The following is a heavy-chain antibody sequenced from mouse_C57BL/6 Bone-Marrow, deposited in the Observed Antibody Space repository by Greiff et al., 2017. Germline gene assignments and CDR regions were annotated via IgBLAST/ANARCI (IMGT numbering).Heavy chain of an antibody. CDR2: IYPGSGST. Sequence: QVQLQQPGAELVKPGASVKMSCKASGYTFTSYWITWVKQRPGQGLAWIGDIYPGSGSTNNTEKFKSKATLTVDTSSSTAYMPLSSLTSEDSAVYYCAREGDYYGSTYYAMDYWGQGTSVTVSS. CDR3: AREGDYYGSTYYAMDY. CDR1: GYTFTSYW. V-gene: IGHV1-55*01. D-gene: IGHD1-1*01. J-gene: IGHJ4*01.